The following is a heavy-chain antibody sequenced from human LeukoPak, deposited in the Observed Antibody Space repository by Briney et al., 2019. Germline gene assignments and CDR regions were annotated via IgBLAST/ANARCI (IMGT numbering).Heavy chain of an antibody. Sequence: GASVKVSCKAFGYTFTSNYMHWVRQAPGQGPEWMGWISAYNGNTNYAQKLQGRVTMTTDTSTSTAYMELRSLRSDDTAVYYCARGPGNDILTGYYDRMDDYWGQGTLVTVSS. D-gene: IGHD3-9*01. CDR1: GYTFTSNY. CDR3: ARGPGNDILTGYYDRMDDY. CDR2: ISAYNGNT. V-gene: IGHV1-18*04. J-gene: IGHJ4*02.